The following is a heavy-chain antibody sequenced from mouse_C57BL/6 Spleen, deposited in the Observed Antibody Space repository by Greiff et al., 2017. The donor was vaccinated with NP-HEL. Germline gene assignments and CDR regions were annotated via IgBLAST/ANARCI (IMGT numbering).Heavy chain of an antibody. J-gene: IGHJ3*01. CDR1: GYSITSGYY. D-gene: IGHD1-1*01. CDR2: ISYDGSN. Sequence: ESGPALVKPSQSLSLTCSVTGYSITSGYYWNWIRQFPGNKLEWMGYISYDGSNNYNPSLKNRISITRDTSKNQFFLKLNSVTTEDTATYYCAREGYGSSYTWFAYWGQGTLVTVSA. V-gene: IGHV3-6*01. CDR3: AREGYGSSYTWFAY.